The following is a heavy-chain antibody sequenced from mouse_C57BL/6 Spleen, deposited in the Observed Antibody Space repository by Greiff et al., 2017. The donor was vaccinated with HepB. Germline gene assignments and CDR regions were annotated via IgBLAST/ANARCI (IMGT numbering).Heavy chain of an antibody. V-gene: IGHV5-4*01. Sequence: EVKVVESGGGLVKPGGSLKLSCAASGFTFSSYAMSWVRQTPEKRLEWVATISDGGSYTYYPDNVKGRFTISRDNAKNNLYLQMSHLKSEDTAMYYCARDEGYFDYWGKGTTLTVSS. CDR3: ARDEGYFDY. CDR1: GFTFSSYA. J-gene: IGHJ2*01. CDR2: ISDGGSYT.